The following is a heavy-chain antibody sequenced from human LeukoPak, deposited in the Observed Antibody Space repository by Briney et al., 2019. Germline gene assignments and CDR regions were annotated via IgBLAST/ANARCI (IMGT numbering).Heavy chain of an antibody. CDR1: GFTFSSYS. CDR3: ASGYYFDY. Sequence: SGGSLRLSCAASGFTFSSYSVNWVRQAPGKGLEWVSSISSSSGYIYYADSVKGRFTISRDNAKTSLYLQMNSLRAEDTAVYYCASGYYFDYWGQGTLVTVSS. J-gene: IGHJ4*02. V-gene: IGHV3-21*01. CDR2: ISSSSGYI.